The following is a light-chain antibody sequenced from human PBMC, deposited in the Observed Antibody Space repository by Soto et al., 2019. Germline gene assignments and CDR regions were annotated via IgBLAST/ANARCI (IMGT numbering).Light chain of an antibody. Sequence: IQLTQYPSSLSASVGDRVTISCRVSQGIANFLAWYQQKPGKSPKLLIYGASTLQGRVASRFSGSVSGTDFTLTISSLQPEDFATYYCQQPNSFPIPFGPGTKVDIK. J-gene: IGKJ3*01. CDR3: QQPNSFPIP. CDR2: GAS. V-gene: IGKV1-9*01. CDR1: QGIANF.